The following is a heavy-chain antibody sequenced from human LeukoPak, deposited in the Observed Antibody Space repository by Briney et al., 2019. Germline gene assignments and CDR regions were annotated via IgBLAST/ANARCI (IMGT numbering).Heavy chain of an antibody. CDR2: ISYDGSNK. D-gene: IGHD3-22*01. V-gene: IGHV3-30*04. CDR1: GFTFSSYA. CDR3: TTDGEDDSSGFYSDY. Sequence: GGSLRLSCAASGFTFSSYAMHWVRQAPGKGLEWVAVISYDGSNKYYADSVKGRFTISRDNSKNTLYLQMNSLKTEDTAVYYCTTDGEDDSSGFYSDYWGQGTLVTVSS. J-gene: IGHJ4*02.